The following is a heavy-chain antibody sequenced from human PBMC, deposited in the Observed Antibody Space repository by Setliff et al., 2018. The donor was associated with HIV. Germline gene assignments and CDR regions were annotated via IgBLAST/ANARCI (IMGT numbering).Heavy chain of an antibody. D-gene: IGHD2-8*01. CDR2: IFYTGNT. J-gene: IGHJ5*02. Sequence: SETLSLTCSVSGGSISSSTFYWGWIRQPPGKGLEWIGDIFYTGNTYYNPSLKSRVAISVYTSENTFSLKLKSVTAADTAVYYCARRGRDGVLIVFATGFDPWGQGTLVTVSS. CDR3: ARRGRDGVLIVFATGFDP. V-gene: IGHV4-39*01. CDR1: GGSISSSTFY.